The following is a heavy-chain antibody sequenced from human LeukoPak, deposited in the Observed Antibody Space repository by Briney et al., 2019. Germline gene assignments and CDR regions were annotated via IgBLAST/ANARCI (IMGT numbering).Heavy chain of an antibody. CDR3: ARRYSFNP. CDR1: GGSISNYY. V-gene: IGHV4-4*07. Sequence: SETLSLTCTVSGGSISNYYWSWIRQPAGKGLEWIGRIYTSGTTNYNPSLKSRVTLSVDTSKNQFSLKLSYVTAADTAVYYCARRYSFNPWGPGILVTVSS. D-gene: IGHD4-11*01. J-gene: IGHJ5*02. CDR2: IYTSGTT.